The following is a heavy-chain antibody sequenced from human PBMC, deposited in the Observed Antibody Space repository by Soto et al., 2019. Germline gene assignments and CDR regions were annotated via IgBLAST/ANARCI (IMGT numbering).Heavy chain of an antibody. CDR3: AKEGTIDDYIWGSYRPESTYFDY. CDR1: GYTFSTSW. Sequence: GGSLRLSCAASGYTFSTSWMHWFRQTPGKGLECVAILYQDGSRKNYADSVKGRFTISSDNSKNTLYLQMNSLRAEDTAVYYCAKEGTIDDYIWGSYRPESTYFDYWGQGTLVTVS. D-gene: IGHD3-16*02. J-gene: IGHJ4*02. CDR2: LYQDGSRK. V-gene: IGHV3-30*18.